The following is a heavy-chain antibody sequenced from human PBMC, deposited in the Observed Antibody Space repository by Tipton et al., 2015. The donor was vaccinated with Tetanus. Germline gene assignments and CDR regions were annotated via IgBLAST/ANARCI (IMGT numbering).Heavy chain of an antibody. CDR1: GGSISSYY. J-gene: IGHJ4*02. CDR3: ARLYDYVWGSYRNTYYFDY. Sequence: TLSLTCTVSGGSISSYYWSWIRQPPGKGLEWIGYIYYSGSTYYTPSLKSRVTISVDTSKNQFSLKLTSVTAADTAVYYCARLYDYVWGSYRNTYYFDYWGQGTLVTVSS. D-gene: IGHD3-16*02. CDR2: IYYSGST. V-gene: IGHV4-59*04.